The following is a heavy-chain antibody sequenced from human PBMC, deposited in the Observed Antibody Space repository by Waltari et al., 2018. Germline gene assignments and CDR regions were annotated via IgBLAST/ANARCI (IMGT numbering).Heavy chain of an antibody. J-gene: IGHJ4*02. CDR3: ARDSYEFWSGYYRGMNFDY. CDR2: FNPNRGGT. Sequence: QVQLVQSGAEVKKPGASVKVSCKASGYTFTGYYMHWVRQAPGQGLEWMGWFNPNRGGTNYAQKFQGRVTMTRDTSISTAYMELSRLRSDDTVVYYCARDSYEFWSGYYRGMNFDYWGQGTLVTVSS. V-gene: IGHV1-2*02. CDR1: GYTFTGYY. D-gene: IGHD3-3*01.